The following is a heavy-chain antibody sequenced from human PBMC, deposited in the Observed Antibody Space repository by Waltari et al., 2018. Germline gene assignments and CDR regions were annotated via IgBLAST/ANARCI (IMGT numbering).Heavy chain of an antibody. CDR2: ISYDGSNK. Sequence: QVQLVESGGGVVQPGRSLRLPCAASGFTFSSYAMHWLRQAPGKGLEWVAVISYDGSNKYYADSVKGRFTISRDNSKNTLYLQMNSLRAEDTAVYYCARERTAAGIFDYWGQGTLVTVSS. CDR1: GFTFSSYA. CDR3: ARERTAAGIFDY. V-gene: IGHV3-30*01. D-gene: IGHD6-13*01. J-gene: IGHJ4*02.